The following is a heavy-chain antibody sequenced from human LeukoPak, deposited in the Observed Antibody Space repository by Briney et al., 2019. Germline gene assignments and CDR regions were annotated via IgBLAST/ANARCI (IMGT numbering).Heavy chain of an antibody. CDR1: GFTFSSYW. D-gene: IGHD6-6*01. Sequence: GGSLRLSCAASGFTFSSYWMHWVRQAPGKRLVWVSRVNSDGSSTTYADSVKGRFTISRDNAKNTLYLQMNSLRAEDTAVYYCASLFLCYGCSSSSHNFNIWGQGTMVTVSS. V-gene: IGHV3-74*01. J-gene: IGHJ3*02. CDR2: VNSDGSST. CDR3: ASLFLCYGCSSSSHNFNI.